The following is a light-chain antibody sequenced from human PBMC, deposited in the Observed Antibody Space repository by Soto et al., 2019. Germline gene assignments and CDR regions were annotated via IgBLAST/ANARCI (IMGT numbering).Light chain of an antibody. CDR1: SSDVGSYNL. CDR3: CSYAGSSTRVV. CDR2: EGS. J-gene: IGLJ2*01. V-gene: IGLV2-23*01. Sequence: QSVLTQPASVSGSPGQSITISCTGTSSDVGSYNLVSWYQQNPGKAPKLMIYEGSKRPSGVSNRFSGSKSGNTASLTISGLQAEDEADYYCCSYAGSSTRVVFGGGTKVTVL.